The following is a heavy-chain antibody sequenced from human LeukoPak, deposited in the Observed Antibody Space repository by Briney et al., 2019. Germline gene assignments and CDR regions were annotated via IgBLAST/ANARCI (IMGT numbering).Heavy chain of an antibody. CDR2: INHDGSST. CDR1: GFTFSTFW. J-gene: IGHJ4*02. V-gene: IGHV3-74*01. Sequence: GGSLRLSCATSGFTFSTFWMHWVRQAPGKGLVCVSRINHDGSSTNYADSVKGRFTIPRDNAKNTLYLQMNSLRAEDTAVYYCTANFDYWGQGTRVTVSS. CDR3: TANFDY.